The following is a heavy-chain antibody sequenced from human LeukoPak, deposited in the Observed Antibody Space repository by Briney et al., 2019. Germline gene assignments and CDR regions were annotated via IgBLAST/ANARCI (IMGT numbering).Heavy chain of an antibody. CDR1: GYTFTGYY. CDR2: IDPNSGAT. Sequence: PQASVKVSCKASGYTFTGYYLHWMRQAPGQGPEWMGWIDPNSGATNYEQRFQGRVSLTRETSISTAYMELTSLRPDDTAVYYCARSHGGNSFDNWGQGTLVTVS. V-gene: IGHV1-2*02. J-gene: IGHJ4*02. D-gene: IGHD4-23*01. CDR3: ARSHGGNSFDN.